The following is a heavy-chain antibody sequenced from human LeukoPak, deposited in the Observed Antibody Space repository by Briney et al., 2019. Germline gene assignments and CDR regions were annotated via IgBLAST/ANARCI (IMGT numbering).Heavy chain of an antibody. V-gene: IGHV1-8*01. Sequence: ASVKVSCKASGYTFTSYDINWVRQATGQGLEWMGWMNPNSGNTGYAQKFQGRVTMTRNTSISTAYMELSSLRSEDTAVYYCAMPRYCSGGSCYLMGAFDIWGQGTMVTVSS. J-gene: IGHJ3*02. CDR1: GYTFTSYD. CDR2: MNPNSGNT. CDR3: AMPRYCSGGSCYLMGAFDI. D-gene: IGHD2-15*01.